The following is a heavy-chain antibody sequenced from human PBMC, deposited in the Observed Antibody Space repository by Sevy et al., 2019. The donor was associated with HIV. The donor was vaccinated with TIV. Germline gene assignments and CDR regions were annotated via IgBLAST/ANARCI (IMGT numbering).Heavy chain of an antibody. CDR2: SSGSGGST. CDR3: AKEDHDFWSGYYRRGPRGNFDY. Sequence: GGSLRLSCTASGFTFSSYAMSWVRQAPGKGLEWVSDSSGSGGSTYYADSVKGRFTISRDNSKNTLYLQMNSLRAEDTAVYYCAKEDHDFWSGYYRRGPRGNFDYWGQGTLVTVSS. D-gene: IGHD3-3*01. V-gene: IGHV3-23*01. CDR1: GFTFSSYA. J-gene: IGHJ4*02.